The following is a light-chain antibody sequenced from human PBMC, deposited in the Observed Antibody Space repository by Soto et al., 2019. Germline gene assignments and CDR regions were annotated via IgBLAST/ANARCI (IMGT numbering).Light chain of an antibody. CDR3: QQLYRYPIT. CDR1: QGISNS. Sequence: DVQLTQSPSFMSLSSGDRVTITCRASQGISNSLAWYQQKPGKAPKLLIYSAPTLQSGVPSRFSGGFSGTEFTLTISSLQPEDFATYYCQQLYRYPITFGQGTRLEI. CDR2: SAP. J-gene: IGKJ5*01. V-gene: IGKV1-9*01.